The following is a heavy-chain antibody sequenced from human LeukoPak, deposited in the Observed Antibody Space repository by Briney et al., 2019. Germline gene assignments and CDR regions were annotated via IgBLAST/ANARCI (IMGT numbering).Heavy chain of an antibody. CDR2: ITSKADSYAT. V-gene: IGHV3-73*01. CDR1: GFTFSDSP. CDR3: TRLPTLKTFDY. D-gene: IGHD4-17*01. Sequence: GGSLRLSCAASGFTFSDSPMHWVRQASGKGLEWVGRITSKADSYATAYAESVKGRFTISRDDSKNTAYLQMNSLQTEDTAVYYCTRLPTLKTFDYWGQGILVTVSS. J-gene: IGHJ4*02.